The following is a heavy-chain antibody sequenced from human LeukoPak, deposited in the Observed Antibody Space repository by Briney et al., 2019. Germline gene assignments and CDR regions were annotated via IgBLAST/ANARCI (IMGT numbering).Heavy chain of an antibody. CDR3: ARDWVYCGGDCDGFDY. Sequence: ASVKVSCKASGYTFTGYYMHWVRQAPGQGLEWMGWINPNSGGTNYAQKFQGRVTMTRDTSISTAYMELSRLRSEDTAVYYCARDWVYCGGDCDGFDYWGQGTLVTVSS. J-gene: IGHJ4*02. CDR2: INPNSGGT. V-gene: IGHV1-2*02. CDR1: GYTFTGYY. D-gene: IGHD2-21*02.